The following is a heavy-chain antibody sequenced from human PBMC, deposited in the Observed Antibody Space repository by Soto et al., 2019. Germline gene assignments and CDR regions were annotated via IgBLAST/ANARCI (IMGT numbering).Heavy chain of an antibody. CDR1: GGSFSGYY. J-gene: IGHJ5*02. D-gene: IGHD2-2*01. V-gene: IGHV4-34*01. CDR2: INHSGST. CDR3: ASPSQYPLPLGWFDP. Sequence: QVQLQQWGAGLLKPSETLSLTCAVYGGSFSGYYWSWIRQPPGKGLEWIGEINHSGSTNYNPSLKSRVTISVDTSKNQFSLKLSSVTAADPAVYYCASPSQYPLPLGWFDPWGQGTLVTVSS.